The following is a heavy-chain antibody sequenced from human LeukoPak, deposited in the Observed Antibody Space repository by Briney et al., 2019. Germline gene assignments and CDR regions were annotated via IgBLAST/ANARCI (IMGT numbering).Heavy chain of an antibody. Sequence: GGSLRLSCAASGFSFSTSWMSCVRQAPGKGVEWVANTKEDGSEKHYVDSVKGRFTISRDNAKNSLYLQMNSLRAEDTAVYYCARDRPYGSYDYWGQGSLVTVSS. D-gene: IGHD2-15*01. CDR3: ARDRPYGSYDY. CDR1: GFSFSTSW. CDR2: TKEDGSEK. J-gene: IGHJ4*02. V-gene: IGHV3-7*01.